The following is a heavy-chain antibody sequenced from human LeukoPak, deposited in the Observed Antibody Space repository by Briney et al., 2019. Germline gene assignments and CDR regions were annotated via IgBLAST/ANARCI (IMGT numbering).Heavy chain of an antibody. D-gene: IGHD3-16*02. CDR1: GFTISIYA. J-gene: IGHJ4*02. V-gene: IGHV3-23*01. Sequence: PGVSLRLSCTASGFTISIYAMSSVRKVPRKGPKWGSAISGRGGSTYYADSVKGRFTTSRDNSKNSLHLQMDSLRAEDTAVYYCAKVLNGIMIAFGGVIIDYWGQGTQVTVSS. CDR2: ISGRGGST. CDR3: AKVLNGIMIAFGGVIIDY.